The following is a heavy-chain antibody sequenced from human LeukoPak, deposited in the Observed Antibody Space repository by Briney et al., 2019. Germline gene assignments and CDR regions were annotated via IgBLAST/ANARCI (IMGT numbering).Heavy chain of an antibody. CDR3: ASGLAVAGTLTDH. J-gene: IGHJ4*02. D-gene: IGHD6-19*01. CDR1: GYTFPDYD. Sequence: ASVTVSCKASGYTFPDYDINWLRQATRQQLEWMGWMNPNSGNTGYARKFQGRVTMTRDTSITTAYMALSSLTSGDSDVAFCASGLAVAGTLTDHWGRGNRITVSA. V-gene: IGHV1-8*02. CDR2: MNPNSGNT.